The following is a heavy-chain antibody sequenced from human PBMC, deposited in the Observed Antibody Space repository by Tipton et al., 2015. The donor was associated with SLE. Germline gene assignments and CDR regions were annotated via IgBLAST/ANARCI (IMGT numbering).Heavy chain of an antibody. CDR3: ARDTAYCSGGSCSLNYFDY. V-gene: IGHV3-7*01. CDR1: GFTFSNYW. J-gene: IGHJ4*02. CDR2: IKEDGSEK. D-gene: IGHD2-15*01. Sequence: GSLRLSCAASGFTFSNYWMSWVRQGPGKGLEWVANIKEDGSEKYYVDSVKGRFTISRDNAKNSLFLQMNSLRAEDTAVYYCARDTAYCSGGSCSLNYFDYWGQGTLVTVSS.